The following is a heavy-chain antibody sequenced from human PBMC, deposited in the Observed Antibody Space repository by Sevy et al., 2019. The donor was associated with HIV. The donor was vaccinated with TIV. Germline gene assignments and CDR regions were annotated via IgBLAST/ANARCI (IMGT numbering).Heavy chain of an antibody. CDR1: GFTFSSYS. CDR2: ISSSSSTI. V-gene: IGHV3-48*01. Sequence: GGSLRLSCAASGFTFSSYSMNWVRQAPGKGLEWVSYISSSSSTIYYADSVKGRFTISRDNAKNSLYLQMNSLRAEDTAVYYCAGVGRWLVQSWFDPWGQGTLVTVSS. D-gene: IGHD6-19*01. CDR3: AGVGRWLVQSWFDP. J-gene: IGHJ5*02.